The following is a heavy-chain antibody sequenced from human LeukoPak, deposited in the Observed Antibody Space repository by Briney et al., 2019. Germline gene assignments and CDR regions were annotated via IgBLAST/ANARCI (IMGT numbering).Heavy chain of an antibody. CDR2: IIPIFGTA. CDR1: GGTFSSYA. V-gene: IGHV1-69*05. D-gene: IGHD2-2*02. Sequence: SVKVSCKASGGTFSSYAISWVRQAPGQGLEWMGGIIPIFGTANYAQKFQGRATITTDESTSTAYMELSSLRSEDTAVYYCARGYCSSTSCYKAFYYYYYMDVWGKGTTVTVSS. J-gene: IGHJ6*03. CDR3: ARGYCSSTSCYKAFYYYYYMDV.